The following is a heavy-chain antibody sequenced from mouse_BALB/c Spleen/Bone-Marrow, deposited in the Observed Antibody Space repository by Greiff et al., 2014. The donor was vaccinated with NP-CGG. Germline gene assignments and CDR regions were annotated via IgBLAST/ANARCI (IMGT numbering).Heavy chain of an antibody. D-gene: IGHD1-2*01. CDR1: GFDFSGYW. Sequence: DVKLVESGGGLVQPGGSMKLSCAASGFDFSGYWMTWVRQAPGKGVEWIGEINPDSRTINYKPSLKEKFIMSRDNAKNTLYLQMSKVRSEDTALYYCARNGYYGWMTYWGQGTLVTVSA. J-gene: IGHJ3*01. CDR3: ARNGYYGWMTY. CDR2: INPDSRTI. V-gene: IGHV4-1*02.